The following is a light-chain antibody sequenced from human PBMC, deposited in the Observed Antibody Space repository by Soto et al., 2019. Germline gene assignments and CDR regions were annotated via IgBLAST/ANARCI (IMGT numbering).Light chain of an antibody. CDR2: YDS. J-gene: IGLJ2*01. V-gene: IGLV3-21*04. CDR3: QVWDSSIDHPNVV. CDR1: NIGSKS. Sequence: SYELTQPPSVSVAPGKTARITCGGNNIGSKSVHWYQQKPGQAPVLVIYYDSDRPSGIPERFSGSNSGNTATLTISRVEAGDEDDYYCQVWDSSIDHPNVVFGGGTKLTVL.